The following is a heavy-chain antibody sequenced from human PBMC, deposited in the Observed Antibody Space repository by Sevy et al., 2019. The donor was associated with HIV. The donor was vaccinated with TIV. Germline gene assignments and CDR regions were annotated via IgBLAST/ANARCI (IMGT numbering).Heavy chain of an antibody. Sequence: ASVNVSCKASGYTFTSYGISWVRQAPGQGLEWMGWISAYNGNTNYAQKLQGRVTMTTDTSTSTAYMELRSLRSDDTAGYYCAEENRENYYGMDVWGQGTTVTVSS. CDR2: ISAYNGNT. J-gene: IGHJ6*02. V-gene: IGHV1-18*01. D-gene: IGHD1-26*01. CDR1: GYTFTSYG. CDR3: AEENRENYYGMDV.